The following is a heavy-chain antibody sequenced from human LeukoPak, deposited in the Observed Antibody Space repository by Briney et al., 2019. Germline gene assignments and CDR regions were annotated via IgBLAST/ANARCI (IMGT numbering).Heavy chain of an antibody. Sequence: GGSLRLSCTASGFTFGDYAMSWVRQAPGKGLEWVGFIRSKAYGETTEYAASVKGRFTISRDDSKIIAYLQMHSLKTEDTAVYYCTSAAAGRGTYFYLGMDVWGQGTTVTVSS. CDR2: IRSKAYGETT. D-gene: IGHD6-13*01. J-gene: IGHJ6*02. CDR3: TSAAAGRGTYFYLGMDV. V-gene: IGHV3-49*04. CDR1: GFTFGDYA.